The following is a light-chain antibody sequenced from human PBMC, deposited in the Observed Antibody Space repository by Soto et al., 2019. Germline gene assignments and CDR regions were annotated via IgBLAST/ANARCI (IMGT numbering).Light chain of an antibody. CDR1: QSVSSK. V-gene: IGKV3-15*01. CDR3: QQYNNWPHT. J-gene: IGKJ2*01. Sequence: EIVMTQSPATLSVSAGERATLSCRASQSVSSKLAWFQQKPGQAPSLLIYGVSTRATGVPVRFSGSGSGTEFTLTITSLQSEDFAVYYCQQYNNWPHTFGQGTKLEIK. CDR2: GVS.